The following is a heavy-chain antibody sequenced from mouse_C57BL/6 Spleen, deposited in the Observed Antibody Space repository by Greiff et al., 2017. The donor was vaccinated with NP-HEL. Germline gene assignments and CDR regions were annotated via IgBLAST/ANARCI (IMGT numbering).Heavy chain of an antibody. V-gene: IGHV1-82*01. J-gene: IGHJ2*01. CDR2: IYPGDGDT. Sequence: VQLQQSGPELVKPGASVKISCKASGYAFSSSWMNWVKQRPGKGLEWIGRIYPGDGDTNYNGKFKGKATLTADKSSSTAYMQLSSLTSEDSAVYFCARNFLYYCGSSLDYWGQGTTLTVSS. CDR3: ARNFLYYCGSSLDY. D-gene: IGHD1-1*01. CDR1: GYAFSSSW.